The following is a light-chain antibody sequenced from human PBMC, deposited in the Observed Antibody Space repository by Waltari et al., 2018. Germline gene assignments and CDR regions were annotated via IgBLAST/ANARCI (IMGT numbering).Light chain of an antibody. J-gene: IGKJ2*01. CDR2: WAS. CDR3: QQCYSSPYT. CDR1: QSVLSSSNNKNY. V-gene: IGKV4-1*01. Sequence: DIVMTQSPDSLAVSLGERATINCKSSQSVLSSSNNKNYLGWDQQKPGQPPNLLISWASTRESGVPDRFSGSGSGTDFTLTISSLQAEDVAVYYCQQCYSSPYTFGQGTKLEIK.